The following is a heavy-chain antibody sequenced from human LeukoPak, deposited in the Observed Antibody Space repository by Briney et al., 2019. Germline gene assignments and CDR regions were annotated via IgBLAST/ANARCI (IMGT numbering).Heavy chain of an antibody. V-gene: IGHV4-4*02. Sequence: SETLSLTCAVSGGSISSSNWWSWVRQPPGKGLEWIGEIYHSGSTNYNPSLKSRVTISVDKSKNQFSLKLSSVTAADTAAYYCARDRTDDYGDSNWFDPWGQGTLVTVSS. J-gene: IGHJ5*02. CDR3: ARDRTDDYGDSNWFDP. CDR1: GGSISSSNW. D-gene: IGHD4-17*01. CDR2: IYHSGST.